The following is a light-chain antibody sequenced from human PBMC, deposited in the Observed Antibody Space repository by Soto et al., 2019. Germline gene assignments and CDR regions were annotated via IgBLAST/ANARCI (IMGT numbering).Light chain of an antibody. V-gene: IGKV3-11*01. CDR2: EAS. Sequence: EIVLTQSPATLSLSPGERATLSCRASQSISSYLAWYQQKPGQAPRLLIYEASNRVTGIPARFSGSGSGTDFTLTISSLEPEDFAVYYCQQRTNWPSFTFGPGTKVDMK. CDR3: QQRTNWPSFT. J-gene: IGKJ3*01. CDR1: QSISSY.